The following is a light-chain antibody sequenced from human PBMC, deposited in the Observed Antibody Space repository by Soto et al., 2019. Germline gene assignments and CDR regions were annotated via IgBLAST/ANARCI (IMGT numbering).Light chain of an antibody. J-gene: IGLJ1*01. Sequence: QSALTQPPSASGSPGQSVTISCTGTSNDVGGYNYVSWYQQHPGKAPKLMIYEVSKRPSGVPDRFSGSKSGNTASLTVSGLQAEDEADYYCSSYTSSSTYVFGTGTKLTVL. CDR1: SNDVGGYNY. V-gene: IGLV2-8*01. CDR3: SSYTSSSTYV. CDR2: EVS.